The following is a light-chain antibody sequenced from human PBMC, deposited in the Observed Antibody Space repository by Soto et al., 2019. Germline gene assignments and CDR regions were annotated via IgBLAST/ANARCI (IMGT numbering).Light chain of an antibody. CDR1: SSDVGGSNL. CDR3: CSYAGNSLWV. V-gene: IGLV2-11*01. CDR2: DVI. J-gene: IGLJ3*02. Sequence: QYALTQPRSVSGSPGQSVTISCTGTSSDVGGSNLVSWYQQHAARAPKLVIYDVIKRPSGVPDRFSVSKSFNTSSLTISGLQVEYVSDYYCCSYAGNSLWVFGRRTKVTVL.